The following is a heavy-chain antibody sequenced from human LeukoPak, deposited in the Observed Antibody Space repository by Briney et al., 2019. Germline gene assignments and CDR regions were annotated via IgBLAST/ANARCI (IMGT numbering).Heavy chain of an antibody. CDR1: GYTFTSYY. J-gene: IGHJ4*02. D-gene: IGHD1-7*01. CDR3: AREDDNETGTTKFDY. CDR2: INPSGGST. V-gene: IGHV1-46*01. Sequence: ASVKVSCKASGYTFTSYYMHWVRQAPGQGLEWMGIINPSGGSTSYAQKFQGRVTMTRDTSTGTVYMELSSLRSEDTAVYYCAREDDNETGTTKFDYWGQGTLVTVSS.